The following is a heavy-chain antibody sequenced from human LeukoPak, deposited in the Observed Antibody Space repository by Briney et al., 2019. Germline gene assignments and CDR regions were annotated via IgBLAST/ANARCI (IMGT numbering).Heavy chain of an antibody. J-gene: IGHJ5*02. Sequence: SETLSLTCTVSGGSITSGSYYWNWIRQPAGKGLEWIGRIYTSGSTNYNPSLKSRATISLDTSKNQFSLQLSSVTAADTAVYYCAEQRGYSYGENWFDPWGQGTLVTVSS. D-gene: IGHD5-18*01. V-gene: IGHV4-61*02. CDR2: IYTSGST. CDR1: GGSITSGSYY. CDR3: AEQRGYSYGENWFDP.